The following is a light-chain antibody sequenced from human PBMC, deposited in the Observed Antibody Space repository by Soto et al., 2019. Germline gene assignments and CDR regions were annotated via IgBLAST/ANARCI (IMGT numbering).Light chain of an antibody. Sequence: QSALTQPASVSGSPGQSITLSCTGTSSDIGGYDYVSWYQRHPGKATKLIIYDVNNRPSVVSNRFAGSKSGNTASLTISGLQAEDEADYYCTSYASGSSHVVFGGGTKLTVL. V-gene: IGLV2-14*01. CDR1: SSDIGGYDY. CDR3: TSYASGSSHVV. J-gene: IGLJ2*01. CDR2: DVN.